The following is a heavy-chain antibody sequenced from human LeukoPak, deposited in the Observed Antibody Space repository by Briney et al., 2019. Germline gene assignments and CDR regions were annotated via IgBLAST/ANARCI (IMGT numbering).Heavy chain of an antibody. J-gene: IGHJ5*01. CDR2: INAGGGST. CDR3: AKGPMVRGYDS. CDR1: GFTFSSYA. Sequence: GGSLRLSCAASGFTFSSYAMTWVRQAPGKGLERVSAINAGGGSTYYADSVKGRFTISRDNSKNTLYLQMNSLRAEDTAVYYCAKGPMVRGYDSWGQGTLVTVSS. D-gene: IGHD3-10*01. V-gene: IGHV3-23*01.